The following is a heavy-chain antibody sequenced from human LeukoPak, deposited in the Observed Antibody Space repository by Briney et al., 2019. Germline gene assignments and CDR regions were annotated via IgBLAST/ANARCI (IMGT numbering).Heavy chain of an antibody. Sequence: GGSLRLSCAASRFTFSTYGMSWVRQAPGKGLEWVSGISGSGGASYYADSVKGRFTISRDDSHNTLYLQMNSLRAEDTAVYFCARGGVDYYGSGTYYLMYYFDYWGQGALVTVSS. D-gene: IGHD3-10*01. J-gene: IGHJ4*02. CDR1: RFTFSTYG. CDR3: ARGGVDYYGSGTYYLMYYFDY. CDR2: ISGSGGAS. V-gene: IGHV3-23*01.